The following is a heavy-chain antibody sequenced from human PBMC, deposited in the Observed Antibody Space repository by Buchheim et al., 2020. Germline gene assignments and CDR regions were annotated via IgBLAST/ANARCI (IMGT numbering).Heavy chain of an antibody. CDR1: GYSFTGAY. J-gene: IGHJ4*02. CDR2: IYPGDSYT. V-gene: IGHV5-51*01. Sequence: EVQLVQSGAEVKRPGESLKISCQGSGYSFTGAYIAWVRQMPGKGLEWMGLIYPGDSYTAYNPSFQGQVTTSVDKSIRTAYLQWRSLRASDTAMYYCARRVRDSSGYNFDFWGQGTL. CDR3: ARRVRDSSGYNFDF. D-gene: IGHD6-19*01.